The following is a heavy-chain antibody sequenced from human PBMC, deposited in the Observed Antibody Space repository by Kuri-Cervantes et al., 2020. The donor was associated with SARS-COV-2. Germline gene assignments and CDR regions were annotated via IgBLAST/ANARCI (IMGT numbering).Heavy chain of an antibody. V-gene: IGHV3-48*01. CDR1: GFTLGDYG. D-gene: IGHD5/OR15-5a*01. Sequence: GGSLRLSCATSGFTLGDYGMYWVRQAPGKGLEWVSYISSSSSTIYYADSVKGRFTISRDNAKNSLYLQMNSLRAEDTAVYYCAREHLSVFYVFDYWGQGTLVTVSS. CDR2: ISSSSSTI. J-gene: IGHJ4*02. CDR3: AREHLSVFYVFDY.